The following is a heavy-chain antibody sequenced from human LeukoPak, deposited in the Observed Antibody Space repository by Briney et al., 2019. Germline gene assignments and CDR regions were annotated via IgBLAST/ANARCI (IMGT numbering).Heavy chain of an antibody. J-gene: IGHJ6*02. D-gene: IGHD3-10*01. V-gene: IGHV3-20*01. CDR2: INWNGGST. Sequence: PGGSLRLSCAASGFTFSSYSMNWVRQAPGKGLEWVSGINWNGGSTGYADSVKGRFTISRDNAKNSLYLQMNSLRAEDTALYHCARVSGSYLLGFYGMDVWGQGTTVTVSS. CDR3: ARVSGSYLLGFYGMDV. CDR1: GFTFSSYS.